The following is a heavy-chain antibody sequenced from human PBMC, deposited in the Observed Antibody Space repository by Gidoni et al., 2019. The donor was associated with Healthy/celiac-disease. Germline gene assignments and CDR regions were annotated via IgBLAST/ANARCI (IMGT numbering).Heavy chain of an antibody. J-gene: IGHJ6*03. CDR1: GYSFTSDW. CDR3: ARHAPGPPVYYYYYMDV. D-gene: IGHD2-2*01. V-gene: IGHV5-51*01. Sequence: VQLVQSGAEVKKPGESLQISCKGSGYSFTSDWIGWVRQMPGKGLEWMGSIDPGDSDTRYSPSCQGQVTSSADKASSTAYLQWSSLKASDTAMYYCARHAPGPPVYYYYYMDVWGKGTTVTVSS. CDR2: IDPGDSDT.